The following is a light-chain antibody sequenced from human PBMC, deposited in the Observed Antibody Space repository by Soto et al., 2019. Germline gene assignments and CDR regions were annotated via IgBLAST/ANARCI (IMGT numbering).Light chain of an antibody. J-gene: IGKJ1*01. CDR1: QSVSSSY. Sequence: EIVLTQSPGTLSLSPGERATLSCRASQSVSSSYLAWYQQNPGQAPRLLIYGASSRATGIPGRFSGSGSGTDFTLTISRLEPEDFAVFYCQQYGSSPVTFGQGTKVEIK. V-gene: IGKV3-20*01. CDR2: GAS. CDR3: QQYGSSPVT.